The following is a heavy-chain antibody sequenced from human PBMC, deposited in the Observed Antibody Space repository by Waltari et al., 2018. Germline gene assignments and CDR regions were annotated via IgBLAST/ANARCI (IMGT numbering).Heavy chain of an antibody. V-gene: IGHV3-74*01. J-gene: IGHJ4*02. CDR2: IDFDGTNI. CDR1: GFTFRSYW. CDR3: VRSNYYFDY. Sequence: EVLLVESGGDLVQPGGSLRLSCAASGFTFRSYWMFWIRQRPGGGREWVSPIDFDGTNINYADFAEGRFTISRDNAKDTLYLQMNDLTAEDTAVYYCVRSNYYFDYWGQGTLVTVSS.